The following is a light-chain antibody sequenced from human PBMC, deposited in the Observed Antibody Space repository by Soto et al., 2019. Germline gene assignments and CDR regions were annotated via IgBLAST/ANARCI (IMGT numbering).Light chain of an antibody. Sequence: QSVLTQPASVSGSPGQSITISCTGTSSDVGGYNYVSWYQQHPGKAPKLMIYDVSNRPSGVSNRFSGSKSGNTASLTISGLQAEDEADYYCSSYTISSTDFGTGTKVTVL. CDR3: SSYTISSTD. V-gene: IGLV2-14*01. CDR2: DVS. CDR1: SSDVGGYNY. J-gene: IGLJ1*01.